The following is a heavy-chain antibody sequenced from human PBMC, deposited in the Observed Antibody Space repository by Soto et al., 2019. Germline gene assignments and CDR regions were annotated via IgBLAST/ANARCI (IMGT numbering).Heavy chain of an antibody. J-gene: IGHJ4*02. Sequence: ASVKVSCKASGYSFTRYYMHWVRQAPGQGLEWMGVLNPSGDITSYAQKFQGRVTMTSDTSASTVYMELTSLRSEDTAVYYCARAHSYTSSLISVYWGQGTMVTVSS. CDR1: GYSFTRYY. CDR2: LNPSGDIT. V-gene: IGHV1-46*03. D-gene: IGHD6-13*01. CDR3: ARAHSYTSSLISVY.